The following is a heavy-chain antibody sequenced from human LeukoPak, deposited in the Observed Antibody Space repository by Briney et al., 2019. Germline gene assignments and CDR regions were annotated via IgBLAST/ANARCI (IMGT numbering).Heavy chain of an antibody. CDR3: ARAPTSVSDPYYFDY. V-gene: IGHV5-51*01. Sequence: GESLKISCKGSGYSFTTHWIGWVRQMPGKGLEWMGIIYPGNSDTRYSPSFRGQVTISADKSISTAFLQWSSLRASDSAKYYCARAPTSVSDPYYFDYWGQGTLVTVSS. D-gene: IGHD2-21*02. J-gene: IGHJ4*02. CDR1: GYSFTTHW. CDR2: IYPGNSDT.